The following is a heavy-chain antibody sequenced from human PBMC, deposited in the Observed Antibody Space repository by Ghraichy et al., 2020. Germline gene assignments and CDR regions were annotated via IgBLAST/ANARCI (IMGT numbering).Heavy chain of an antibody. J-gene: IGHJ4*02. CDR3: ASGNTSYKKNDY. CDR1: GFTFSKYW. D-gene: IGHD1-14*01. V-gene: IGHV3-74*01. CDR2: IKSDGSST. Sequence: GGSLRLSCTASGFTFSKYWMHWVRQAPGKGLVWVSRIKSDGSSTNYADSVKGRFTISRDNAKNTLYLQMNSLRAEDTALYYCASGNTSYKKNDYWGQGTLVTVSS.